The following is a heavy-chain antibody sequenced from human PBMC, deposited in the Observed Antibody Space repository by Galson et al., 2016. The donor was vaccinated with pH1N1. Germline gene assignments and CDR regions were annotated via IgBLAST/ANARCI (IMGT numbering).Heavy chain of an antibody. Sequence: SVKVSCKASGYIFTRDYFHWVRQAPGQGLEWMGVIDPSNGGTAFAQKLQGLVTMTRDTSTSTVYMELRGLKSEDPAVYYCIRDLGRLRDFWGQGTLVTVSS. CDR1: GYIFTRDY. J-gene: IGHJ4*02. CDR3: IRDLGRLRDF. CDR2: IDPSNGGT. D-gene: IGHD7-27*01. V-gene: IGHV1-46*03.